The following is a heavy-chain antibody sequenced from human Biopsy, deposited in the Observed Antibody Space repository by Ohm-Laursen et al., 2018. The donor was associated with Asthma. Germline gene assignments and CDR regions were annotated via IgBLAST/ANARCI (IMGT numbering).Heavy chain of an antibody. CDR3: GRDYPLVD. CDR2: ITFDGSTQ. Sequence: SLRLSCAASGTHFGSYNMHWARQAPGKGLEWVAVITFDGSTQHYADSVKGRFTISRDNSKNTLDLQMNSLRAEDTAVYYCGRDYPLVDWGQGTLVTVSS. J-gene: IGHJ4*02. D-gene: IGHD2-15*01. CDR1: GTHFGSYN. V-gene: IGHV3-30*14.